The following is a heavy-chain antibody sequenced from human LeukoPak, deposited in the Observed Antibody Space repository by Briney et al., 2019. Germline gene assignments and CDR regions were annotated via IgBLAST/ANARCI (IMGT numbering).Heavy chain of an antibody. CDR2: IIGSGSST. CDR3: ARWYYYETSGLYYGSFDN. V-gene: IGHV3-23*01. D-gene: IGHD3-22*01. Sequence: GGSLRLSCAASGFTFSSYGMSWVRQAPGKGLQWVSVIIGSGSSTYYADSVKGRFTISRDNARNTLYLQRNSLRAEDRAVYYCARWYYYETSGLYYGSFDNWGQGTLVTVSS. J-gene: IGHJ5*02. CDR1: GFTFSSYG.